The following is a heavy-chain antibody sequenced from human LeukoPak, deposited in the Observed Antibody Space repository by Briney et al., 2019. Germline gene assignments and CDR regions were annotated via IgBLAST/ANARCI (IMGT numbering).Heavy chain of an antibody. Sequence: SETLSLTCSVSGYSISSGFYWGWIRQPPGKGLEWIGSIFHSGSTYYNPSLKSRVTISVDTSKNQFSLKLSSVTAADTAVYYCARDYGDYGNPKFDPWGQGTLVTVSS. D-gene: IGHD4-17*01. CDR2: IFHSGST. V-gene: IGHV4-38-2*02. J-gene: IGHJ5*02. CDR3: ARDYGDYGNPKFDP. CDR1: GYSISSGFY.